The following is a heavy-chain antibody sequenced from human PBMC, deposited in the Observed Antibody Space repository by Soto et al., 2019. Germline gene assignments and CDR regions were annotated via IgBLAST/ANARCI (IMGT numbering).Heavy chain of an antibody. CDR3: AREGYNFGPFDY. CDR1: GGSISSSSYY. D-gene: IGHD5-18*01. J-gene: IGHJ4*02. V-gene: IGHV4-61*01. CDR2: IYYSGST. Sequence: SETLSLTCTVSGGSISSSSYYWSWIRQPPGKGLEWIGYIYYSGSTNYNPPLKSRVTISVDTSKNQFSLKLSSVTAADTAVYYCAREGYNFGPFDYWGQGALVTVSS.